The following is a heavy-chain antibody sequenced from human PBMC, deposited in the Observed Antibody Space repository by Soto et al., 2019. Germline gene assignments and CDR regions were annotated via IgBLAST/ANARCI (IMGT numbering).Heavy chain of an antibody. D-gene: IGHD3-22*01. CDR1: GFTFSSYA. J-gene: IGHJ6*02. CDR2: ISYDGSNK. V-gene: IGHV3-30-3*01. CDR3: ASAPNYDSSGRLHMDV. Sequence: GGSLRLSCAASGFTFSSYAMHWVRQAPGKGLEWVAVISYDGSNKYYADSVKGRFTISRDNSKNTLYLQMNSLRAEDTAVYYCASAPNYDSSGRLHMDVWGQGTTVTVSS.